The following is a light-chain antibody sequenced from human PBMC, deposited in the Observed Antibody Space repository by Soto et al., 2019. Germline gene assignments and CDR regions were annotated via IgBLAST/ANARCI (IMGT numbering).Light chain of an antibody. CDR2: GAS. CDR1: QSISTY. Sequence: IQLTQSPSSLSASVGDRVTITCRASQSISTYLNWYEQKPGKAPNLLIYGASTLQSGVPSRFSGGGSGTYFTLTISGLQPEDFGSYYCQQSYTSPVTFGGGTKVDIK. V-gene: IGKV1-39*01. J-gene: IGKJ4*01. CDR3: QQSYTSPVT.